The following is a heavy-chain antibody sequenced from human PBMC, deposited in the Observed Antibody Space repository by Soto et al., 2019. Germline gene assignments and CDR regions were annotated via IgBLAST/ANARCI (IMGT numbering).Heavy chain of an antibody. V-gene: IGHV3-23*01. Sequence: GGSLRLSCAASGFTFSSYAMSWVRQAPGKGLEWVSAISGSGDSTYDAASVKGRFTISRDNSKNTLYLQMNSLRAEDTAVYFCAKGIYSYGYNSFDYWSQGTLVTVSS. D-gene: IGHD5-18*01. CDR1: GFTFSSYA. J-gene: IGHJ4*02. CDR2: ISGSGDST. CDR3: AKGIYSYGYNSFDY.